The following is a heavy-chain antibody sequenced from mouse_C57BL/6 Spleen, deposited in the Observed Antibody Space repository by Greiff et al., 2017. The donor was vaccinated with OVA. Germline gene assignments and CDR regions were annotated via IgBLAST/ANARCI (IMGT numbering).Heavy chain of an antibody. Sequence: VQLQQSGPELVKPGASVKMSCKASGYTFTDYNMHWVKQSHGKSLEWIGYINPNNGGTSYNQKFKGKATLTVNKSSSTAYMELRSLTSEDSAVYYCARSYYSNYAFDYWGQGTTLTVSS. V-gene: IGHV1-22*01. D-gene: IGHD2-5*01. J-gene: IGHJ2*01. CDR3: ARSYYSNYAFDY. CDR1: GYTFTDYN. CDR2: INPNNGGT.